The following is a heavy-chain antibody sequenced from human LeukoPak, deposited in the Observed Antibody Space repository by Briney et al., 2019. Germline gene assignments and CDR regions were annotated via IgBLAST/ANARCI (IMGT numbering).Heavy chain of an antibody. J-gene: IGHJ3*02. D-gene: IGHD3-16*01. V-gene: IGHV3-13*04. CDR1: GFTFSNYD. CDR2: IATASDT. Sequence: GGSLRLSCAASGFTFSNYDMRWVRQVTGKGLEWVSVIATASDTYYADSVKGRFTTSRENAKNSLYLQMNSLRAGDTAVYYCARARRSFHGGYFDMWGQGTMVTVSS. CDR3: ARARRSFHGGYFDM.